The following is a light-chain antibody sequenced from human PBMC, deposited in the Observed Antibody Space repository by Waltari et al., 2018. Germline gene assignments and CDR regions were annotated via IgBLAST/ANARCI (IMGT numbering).Light chain of an antibody. V-gene: IGKV1-5*03. CDR1: QSIPTS. Sequence: DIQMTQSPSTLSASVGDPFIISCRAIQSIPTSLAWYQQKPGKAPDVLIYGASNLESGVPSRFSGSGSGTEFTLTISSLQPDDFATYYCQQYKSYKTFGQGTRVEIK. J-gene: IGKJ1*01. CDR3: QQYKSYKT. CDR2: GAS.